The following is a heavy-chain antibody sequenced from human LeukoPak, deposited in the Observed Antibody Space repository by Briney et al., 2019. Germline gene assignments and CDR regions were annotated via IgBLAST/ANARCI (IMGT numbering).Heavy chain of an antibody. V-gene: IGHV1-2*02. CDR1: GYTFTGYY. D-gene: IGHD2-2*01. Sequence: ASVKLSCKASGYTFTGYYMHWVRQAPGQGLEWMGWINPNSGGTNYAQKFQGRVTMTRDTSISTAYMELSRLRSDDTAVYYCARDTVVVPAADDYWGQGTLVTVSS. CDR3: ARDTVVVPAADDY. J-gene: IGHJ4*02. CDR2: INPNSGGT.